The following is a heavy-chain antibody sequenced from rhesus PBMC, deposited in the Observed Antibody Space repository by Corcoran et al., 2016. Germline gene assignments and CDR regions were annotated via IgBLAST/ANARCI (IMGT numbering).Heavy chain of an antibody. CDR2: MNCGGGSI. J-gene: IGHJ4*01. CDR1: GFTFSSYW. D-gene: IGHD4-35*01. CDR3: AKGEGNYGSYGPFDY. V-gene: IGHV3S25*01. Sequence: EVQLVESGGGLAKPGGSLRLSCAASGFTFSSYWMNWVRQAPGKGLVWVSAMNCGGGSIYYADSVKGRFTISRYKSKNTLSLQMDSLRAEDTAVYYCAKGEGNYGSYGPFDYWGQGVLVTVSS.